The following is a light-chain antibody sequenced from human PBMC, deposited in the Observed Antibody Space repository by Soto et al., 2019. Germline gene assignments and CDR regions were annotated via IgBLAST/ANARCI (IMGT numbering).Light chain of an antibody. CDR3: SSYTSDWGV. CDR2: EVS. CDR1: SSDVGGYDF. J-gene: IGLJ1*01. Sequence: QSALTQPASVSGSPGQSITISCTGTSSDVGGYDFVSWYQHHPGKAPKLIIYEVSTRPSWVSNRFSGSKSGNTASLTISGVQADDEADYYCSSYTSDWGVFGTGTKVTVL. V-gene: IGLV2-14*01.